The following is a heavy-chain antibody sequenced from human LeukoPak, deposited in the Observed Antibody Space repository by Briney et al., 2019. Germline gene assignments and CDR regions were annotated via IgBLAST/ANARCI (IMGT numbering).Heavy chain of an antibody. J-gene: IGHJ6*03. Sequence: ASVKVSCKASGGTFSSYAISWVRQAPGQGLEWMGWINPNSGGTNYAQKFQGRVTMTRDTSISTAYMELSRLGSDDTAVYYCARDRNIVATIRFLSYYYMDVWGKGTTVTISS. CDR3: ARDRNIVATIRFLSYYYMDV. V-gene: IGHV1-2*02. CDR1: GGTFSSYA. CDR2: INPNSGGT. D-gene: IGHD5-12*01.